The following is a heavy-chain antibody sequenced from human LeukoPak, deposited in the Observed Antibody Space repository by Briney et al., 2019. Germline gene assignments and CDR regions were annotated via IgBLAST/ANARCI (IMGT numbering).Heavy chain of an antibody. Sequence: GGSLRLSCAASGFTSSSYGMHWVRQAPGKGLEWVAVILYDGSNKYYTESAKGRFTISRDNFKNTLNLQMNSLRAEDTAVYYCAKDVVGVAYYYYGMDVWGQGTTVTVSS. J-gene: IGHJ6*02. CDR2: ILYDGSNK. CDR1: GFTSSSYG. CDR3: AKDVVGVAYYYYGMDV. V-gene: IGHV3-30*18. D-gene: IGHD2-15*01.